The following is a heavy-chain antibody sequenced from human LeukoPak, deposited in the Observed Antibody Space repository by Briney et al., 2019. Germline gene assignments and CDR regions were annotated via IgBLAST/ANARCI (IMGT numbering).Heavy chain of an antibody. D-gene: IGHD3-22*01. Sequence: GGSLRLSCAASGFTFSSYGMSWVRQAPGKGLEWVSAISGSGGSTYYADSVKGRFTISRDNSKNTLYLQMNSLRAEDTAVYYCAREKNYYYDSSGYRGENWFDPWGQGTLVTVSS. CDR1: GFTFSSYG. CDR2: ISGSGGST. J-gene: IGHJ5*02. CDR3: AREKNYYYDSSGYRGENWFDP. V-gene: IGHV3-23*01.